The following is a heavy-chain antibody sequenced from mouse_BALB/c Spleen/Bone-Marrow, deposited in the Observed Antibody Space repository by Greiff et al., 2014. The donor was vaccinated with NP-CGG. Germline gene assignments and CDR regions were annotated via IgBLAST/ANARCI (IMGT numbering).Heavy chain of an antibody. J-gene: IGHJ1*01. CDR3: TSWDGNYLYWAFDV. D-gene: IGHD2-1*01. Sequence: QVQLKQSGAELVRPGASVKLSCKASGYTFTTSWIHWVKQRPRQGLEWIGNIYPSDSYTNYNQKFKGKATLTVAKSSSTASMQLSSPTSENSEVYDCTSWDGNYLYWAFDVWGEGTTVTVSS. CDR1: GYTFTTSW. CDR2: IYPSDSYT. V-gene: IGHV1-69*02.